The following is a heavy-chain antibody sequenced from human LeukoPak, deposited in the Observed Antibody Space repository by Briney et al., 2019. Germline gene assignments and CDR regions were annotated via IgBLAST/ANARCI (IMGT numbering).Heavy chain of an antibody. Sequence: GGSLRLSCVASGFTFSSYAMSWVRQAPGKGLEWVSAISGSGGSTYYADSVKGRFTISRDNSKNTLYLQMNSLRAEDTAVYYCAKDLTGIAVAGTLDAFDIWGQGTMVTVSS. J-gene: IGHJ3*02. CDR3: AKDLTGIAVAGTLDAFDI. CDR2: ISGSGGST. V-gene: IGHV3-23*01. CDR1: GFTFSSYA. D-gene: IGHD6-19*01.